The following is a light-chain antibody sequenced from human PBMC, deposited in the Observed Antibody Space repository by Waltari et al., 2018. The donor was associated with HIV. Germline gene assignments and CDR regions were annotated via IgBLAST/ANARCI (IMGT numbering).Light chain of an antibody. V-gene: IGLV1-40*01. J-gene: IGLJ3*02. CDR3: QSYDNRLSYWV. CDR2: SSV. CDR1: SSNIEAGYD. Sequence: QTVLTQPPSVSAAPGPRVTISCTGSSSNIEAGYDLHWYQQLPRTAPKLPLHSSVKRPSGGPDRFAGPRSGTSAGLGITGLVAEEEAEDYCQSYDNRLSYWVFGRGTMLAV.